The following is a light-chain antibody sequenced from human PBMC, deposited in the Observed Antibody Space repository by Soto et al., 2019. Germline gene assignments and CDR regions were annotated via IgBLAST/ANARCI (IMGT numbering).Light chain of an antibody. J-gene: IGLJ2*01. V-gene: IGLV2-14*01. CDR3: SSYTSSSTLVV. Sequence: QSALTQPASVSGSPGQSITISCTGTSSDVGGYNYVSWYQQHPGKAPKLMIYDVSNRPSGVSNRCSGSKCGNTASLTISGLQAEDVADYYCSSYTSSSTLVVFGGGTKLTVL. CDR1: SSDVGGYNY. CDR2: DVS.